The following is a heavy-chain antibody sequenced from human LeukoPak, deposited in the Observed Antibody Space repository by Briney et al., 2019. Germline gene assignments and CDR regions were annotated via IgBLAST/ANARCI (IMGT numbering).Heavy chain of an antibody. CDR2: IIPIFGTA. V-gene: IGHV1-69*13. CDR3: ARSPGGSFPFDY. Sequence: SVKVSCKASGGTFGSYAISWVRQAPGQGLEWMGGIIPIFGTANYAQKFQGRVTITADESTSTAYMELSSLRSEDTAVYYCARSPGGSFPFDYWGQGTLVTVSS. CDR1: GGTFGSYA. J-gene: IGHJ4*02. D-gene: IGHD1-26*01.